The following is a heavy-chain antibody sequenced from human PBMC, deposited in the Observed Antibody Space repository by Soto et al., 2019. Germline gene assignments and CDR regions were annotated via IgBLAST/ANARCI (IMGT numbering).Heavy chain of an antibody. D-gene: IGHD2-2*01. CDR2: ISAYNGNT. CDR3: ARGRGIVVVPAAMEHWFDP. CDR1: GYTFTSYG. J-gene: IGHJ5*02. V-gene: IGHV1-18*01. Sequence: KKEGASVKVSCKGAGYTFTSYGLSTCLQSPGEVLEWMGWISAYNGNTNYAQKLQGRVTMTTDTSTSTAYMELRSLRSDDTAVYYCARGRGIVVVPAAMEHWFDPWGQGTLVTVSS.